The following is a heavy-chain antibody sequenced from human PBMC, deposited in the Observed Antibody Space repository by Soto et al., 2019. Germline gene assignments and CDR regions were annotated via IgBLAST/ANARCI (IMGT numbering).Heavy chain of an antibody. CDR2: INPSGGTT. V-gene: IGHV1-46*01. CDR3: AIDVFYDSGGYYHATTLADY. J-gene: IGHJ4*02. Sequence: ASVKVSCKASGYTFTSYYMHWVRQATGQGLEKMGIINPSGGTTTYAQKFQGRVTITRDTSASTAYMELSSLRSEDTAVYYCAIDVFYDSGGYYHATTLADYWGQGTLVTVSS. D-gene: IGHD3-22*01. CDR1: GYTFTSYY.